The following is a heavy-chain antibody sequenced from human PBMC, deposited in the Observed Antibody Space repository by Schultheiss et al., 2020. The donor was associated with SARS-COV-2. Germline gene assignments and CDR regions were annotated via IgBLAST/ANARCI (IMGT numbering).Heavy chain of an antibody. CDR1: GFTFSSSW. CDR2: INNDGSST. J-gene: IGHJ3*02. CDR3: AKGAELIEDAFDI. Sequence: GESLKISCAASGFTFSSSWMHWVRQAPGKGLVWVSRINNDGSSTTYADSVKGRFTISRDNAKNTLYLQMNSLRAEDTALYYCAKGAELIEDAFDIWGQGTMVTVSS. V-gene: IGHV3-74*01. D-gene: IGHD2-21*01.